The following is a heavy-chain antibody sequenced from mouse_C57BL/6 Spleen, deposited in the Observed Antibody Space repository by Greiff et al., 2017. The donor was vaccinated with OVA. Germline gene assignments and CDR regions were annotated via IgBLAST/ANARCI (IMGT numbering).Heavy chain of an antibody. V-gene: IGHV5-17*01. D-gene: IGHD1-1*01. CDR3: ARTTVVATFAD. CDR1: GFTFSDYG. Sequence: EVMLVESGGGLVKPGGSLKLSCAASGFTFSDYGMHWVRQAPEKGLEWVAYISRGSSTIYYADTVKGRCTFTRDNAKNTLFLQMTSLGSEDTARYYCARTTVVATFADWGQGTLVTVSA. J-gene: IGHJ3*01. CDR2: ISRGSSTI.